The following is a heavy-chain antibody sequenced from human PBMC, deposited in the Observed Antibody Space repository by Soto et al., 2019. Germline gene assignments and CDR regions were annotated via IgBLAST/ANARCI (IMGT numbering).Heavy chain of an antibody. CDR3: ARGRYGDY. J-gene: IGHJ4*02. V-gene: IGHV1-18*01. Sequence: QVHLVQSGAEVKKPGASVKVSCKASGYTFTSYGITWVRQAPGQGLEWMGWIGAHNGNTDYVQKLQGRVIVTRDTSTSTAYMELRSLISDDTAVYYCARGRYGDYWGQGALVTVSS. CDR2: IGAHNGNT. D-gene: IGHD1-1*01. CDR1: GYTFTSYG.